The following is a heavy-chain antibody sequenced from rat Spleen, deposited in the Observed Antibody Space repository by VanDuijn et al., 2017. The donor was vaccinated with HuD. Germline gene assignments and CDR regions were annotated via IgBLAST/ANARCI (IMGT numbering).Heavy chain of an antibody. CDR2: ISTSGGST. CDR1: GFTFSNYD. D-gene: IGHD1-5*01. J-gene: IGHJ3*01. Sequence: EVQLVESGGGLVQPGRSLKLSCAASGFTFSNYDMAWVRQAPTKGLEWVASISTSGGSTYYRDSVKGRFTVSRDNAKSTLYLQMDSLRSEDTATYYCARHQVVQLRGWFAYWGQGTLVTVSS. V-gene: IGHV5-25*01. CDR3: ARHQVVQLRGWFAY.